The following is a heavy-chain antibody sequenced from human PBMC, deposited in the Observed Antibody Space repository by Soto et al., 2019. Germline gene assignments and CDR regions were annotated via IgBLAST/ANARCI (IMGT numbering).Heavy chain of an antibody. Sequence: PGGSLRLSCAASGFTFSSYAMSWVRQAPGKGLEWVSAISGSGGSTYYADSVKGRFTISRDNSKNTLYLQMNSLRAEDTAVYYCPKTLMGIAVAGTLDYWGQGTLVTVSS. V-gene: IGHV3-23*01. CDR1: GFTFSSYA. J-gene: IGHJ4*02. CDR2: ISGSGGST. CDR3: PKTLMGIAVAGTLDY. D-gene: IGHD6-19*01.